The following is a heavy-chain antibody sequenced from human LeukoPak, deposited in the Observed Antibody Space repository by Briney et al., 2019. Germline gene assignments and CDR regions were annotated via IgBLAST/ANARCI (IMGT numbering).Heavy chain of an antibody. Sequence: GGSLRLSCAASGFTFSSYAMSWVRQAPGKWREWVSAISGSGGSTYYADSVKGRFTISRDNSKNTLYLQMNSLRAEDTAVYYCAKVAIGYCSGGSCYWAYFFDYWGQGTLVTVSS. J-gene: IGHJ4*02. CDR2: ISGSGGST. CDR1: GFTFSSYA. CDR3: AKVAIGYCSGGSCYWAYFFDY. D-gene: IGHD2-15*01. V-gene: IGHV3-23*01.